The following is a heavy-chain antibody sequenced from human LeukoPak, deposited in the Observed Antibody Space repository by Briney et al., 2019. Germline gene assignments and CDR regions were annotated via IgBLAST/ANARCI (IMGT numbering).Heavy chain of an antibody. CDR1: GGSISSYY. J-gene: IGHJ4*02. D-gene: IGHD4-23*01. CDR3: ARGSYDYGGADFDY. V-gene: IGHV4-34*01. CDR2: INHSGST. Sequence: PSETLSLTCTVSGGSISSYYWSWIRQPPGKGLEWIGEINHSGSTNYNPSLKSRVTISVDTSKNQFSLKLSSVTAADTAVYYCARGSYDYGGADFDYWGQGTLVTVSS.